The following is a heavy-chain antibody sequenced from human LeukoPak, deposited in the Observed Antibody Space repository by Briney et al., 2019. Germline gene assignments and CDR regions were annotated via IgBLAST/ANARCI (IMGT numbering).Heavy chain of an antibody. J-gene: IGHJ4*02. D-gene: IGHD1-26*01. CDR3: ARCVRSVTAGTYYYFDY. CDR1: GFTFSSYG. Sequence: GGSLRLSCAASGFTFSSYGINWVRQAPGRGLEWVSSITVSSSYIYYADSVKGRFTISRDNAKNSLYLQMYSLRAEDTAVYYCARCVRSVTAGTYYYFDYWGQGTLVTVSS. CDR2: ITVSSSYI. V-gene: IGHV3-21*01.